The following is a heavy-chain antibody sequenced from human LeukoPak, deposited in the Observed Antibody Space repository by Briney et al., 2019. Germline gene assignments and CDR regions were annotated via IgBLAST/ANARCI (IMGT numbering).Heavy chain of an antibody. Sequence: SETLSLTCGVYGGSFSGYYWSWIRQPPGKGLQWIGEINHSGRTNYNPSLKSRVTISVDTSENQFSLKLSSVTAADTAVYYCARESREGYFDYWGQGTLVTVSS. J-gene: IGHJ4*02. CDR1: GGSFSGYY. V-gene: IGHV4-34*01. D-gene: IGHD1-26*01. CDR3: ARESREGYFDY. CDR2: INHSGRT.